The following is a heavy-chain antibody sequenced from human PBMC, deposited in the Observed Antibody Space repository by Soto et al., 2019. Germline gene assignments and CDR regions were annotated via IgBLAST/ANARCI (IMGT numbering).Heavy chain of an antibody. Sequence: GGSLRLSCAASGFTFSSYSMTCVRQAPGKGLEWISAISGAGGSTYYADSVKGRFTLSRDNSKKTLYLQMNSLRADDTAVYYCARDLFWDDFWSGPGGTGGSNPWGQGTLVTVSS. D-gene: IGHD3-3*01. CDR1: GFTFSSYS. V-gene: IGHV3-23*01. CDR2: ISGAGGST. CDR3: ARDLFWDDFWSGPGGTGGSNP. J-gene: IGHJ5*02.